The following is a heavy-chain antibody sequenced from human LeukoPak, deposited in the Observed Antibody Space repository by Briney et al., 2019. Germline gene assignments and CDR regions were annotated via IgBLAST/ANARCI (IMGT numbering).Heavy chain of an antibody. CDR1: GDSSSSGDYY. CDR2: ISSSGST. Sequence: TSETLSLTCTVSGDSSSSGDYYWSWIRQPAGKGLEWIGRISSSGSTNYNPSLKSRVTISVDTSKNQFSLKLSSVTAADTAVYYCARLRFRRGYYDSSGYTFDYWGQGTLVTVSS. CDR3: ARLRFRRGYYDSSGYTFDY. V-gene: IGHV4-61*02. J-gene: IGHJ4*02. D-gene: IGHD3-22*01.